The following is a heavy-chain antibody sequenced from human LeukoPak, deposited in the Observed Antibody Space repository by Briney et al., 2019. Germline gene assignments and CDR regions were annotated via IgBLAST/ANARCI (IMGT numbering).Heavy chain of an antibody. CDR3: ARLWQNWFDP. J-gene: IGHJ5*02. CDR1: GGSISSSSYY. CDR2: IYYSGST. V-gene: IGHV4-39*01. Sequence: PWETLSLTCTVSGGSISSSSYYWGWIRQPPGKGLEWIGSIYYSGSTYYNPSLKSRVTISVDTSKNQFSLKLSSVTAADTTVYYCARLWQNWFDPWGQGTLVTVSS.